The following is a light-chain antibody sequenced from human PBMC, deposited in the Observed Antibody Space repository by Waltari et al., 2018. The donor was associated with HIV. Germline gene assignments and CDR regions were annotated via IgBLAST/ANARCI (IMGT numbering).Light chain of an antibody. Sequence: QSVLTQPPSVSGAPGQRVTISCPGSSSNIGAGYDVHWYQQLPGTAPKLLIYVSNNRPSGVPDRVSGSKSATSASLAITGLQAEDEADYYCQSYDSSLSGWVFGGGTKLTVL. CDR1: SSNIGAGYD. CDR2: VSN. CDR3: QSYDSSLSGWV. J-gene: IGLJ3*02. V-gene: IGLV1-40*01.